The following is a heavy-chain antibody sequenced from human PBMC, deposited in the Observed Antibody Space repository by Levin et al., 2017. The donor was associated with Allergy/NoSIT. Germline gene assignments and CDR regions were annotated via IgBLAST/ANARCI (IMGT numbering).Heavy chain of an antibody. Sequence: SETLSLTCAVYGGSFSGYYWSWIRQPPGKGLEWIGEINHSGSTNYNPSLKSRVTISVDTSKNQFSLKLSSVTAADTAVYYCARGLFDYWGQGTLVTVSS. V-gene: IGHV4-34*01. CDR3: ARGLFDY. J-gene: IGHJ4*02. CDR2: INHSGST. CDR1: GGSFSGYY.